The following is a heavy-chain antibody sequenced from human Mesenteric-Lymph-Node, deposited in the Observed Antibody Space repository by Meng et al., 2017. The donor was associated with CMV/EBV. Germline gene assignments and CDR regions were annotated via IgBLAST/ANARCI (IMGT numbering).Heavy chain of an antibody. CDR2: ISSSSSYI. Sequence: GESLKISCAASGFTFSSYFMIWVRQAPGKGLEWVSTISSSSSYIYYADSVKGRFTISRDNAKNSLYLQMNSLRAEDTAVYYCAREMSTSIDYWGQGTLVTVSS. CDR1: GFTFSSYF. D-gene: IGHD5-24*01. V-gene: IGHV3-21*01. CDR3: AREMSTSIDY. J-gene: IGHJ4*02.